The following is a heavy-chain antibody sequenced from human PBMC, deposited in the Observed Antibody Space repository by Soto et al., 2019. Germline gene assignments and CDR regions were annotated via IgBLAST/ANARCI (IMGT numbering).Heavy chain of an antibody. CDR3: VGRRTSVLTQAYFDY. J-gene: IGHJ4*02. CDR2: VYYRGRS. V-gene: IGHV4-39*01. D-gene: IGHD2-8*01. CDR1: GGSVSNSNYY. Sequence: PSETLSLTCTVSGGSVSNSNYYWGWIRQSPWKGLEWIGSVYYRGRSYSKSSVKSRVTISVDTSKNQFSLNLNSVTASDTAVYYCVGRRTSVLTQAYFDYWGSGALVTVSS.